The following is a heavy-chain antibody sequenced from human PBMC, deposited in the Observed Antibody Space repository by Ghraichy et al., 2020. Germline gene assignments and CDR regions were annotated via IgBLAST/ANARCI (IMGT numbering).Heavy chain of an antibody. Sequence: GESLNISCAASGFTFSSYAMSWVRQAPGKGLEWVSAISGSGGSTYYADSVKGRFTISRDNSKNTLYLQMNSLRAEDTAVYYCAKDRVPLRGSSSSYFDYWGQGTLVTVSS. V-gene: IGHV3-23*01. J-gene: IGHJ4*02. D-gene: IGHD6-6*01. CDR3: AKDRVPLRGSSSSYFDY. CDR2: ISGSGGST. CDR1: GFTFSSYA.